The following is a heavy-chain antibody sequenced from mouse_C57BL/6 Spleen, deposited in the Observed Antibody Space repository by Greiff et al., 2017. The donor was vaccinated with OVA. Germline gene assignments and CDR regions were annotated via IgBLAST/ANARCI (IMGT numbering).Heavy chain of an antibody. V-gene: IGHV5-4*03. CDR1: GFTFSSYA. CDR3: ARDEDYYGSGREGYFDV. Sequence: EVKLMESGGGLVKPGGSLKLSCAASGFTFSSYAMPWVRQTPEKRLEWVATISDGGSYTYYPANVKGRFTISRDNAKNNLYLQMSHLKSEDTAMYYCARDEDYYGSGREGYFDVWGTGTTVTVAS. J-gene: IGHJ1*03. CDR2: ISDGGSYT. D-gene: IGHD1-1*01.